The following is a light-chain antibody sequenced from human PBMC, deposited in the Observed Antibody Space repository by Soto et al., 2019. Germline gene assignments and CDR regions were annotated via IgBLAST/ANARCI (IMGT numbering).Light chain of an antibody. J-gene: IGLJ1*01. CDR3: SSYTSSRTLV. V-gene: IGLV2-14*01. CDR1: SSDVGGYNY. CDR2: EVS. Sequence: QSALTQPASVSGSPGRSITISCTGTSSDVGGYNYVSWYQQHPGKAPKLMIYEVSNRPSGVSNRFSGSKSGNTASLTISGLQAEDEADYYCSSYTSSRTLVFGTGTKVTVL.